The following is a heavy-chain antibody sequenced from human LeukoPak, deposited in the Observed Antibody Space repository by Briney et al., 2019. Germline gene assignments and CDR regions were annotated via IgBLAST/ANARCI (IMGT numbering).Heavy chain of an antibody. Sequence: ASVKVSCKASGYTFTSYAMHWVRQAPGQRLEWMGWINAGNGNTKYSQKFQGGVTITRDTSASAAYMELSSLRSEDTAVYYCARVARIATAGYSLGYWGQGTLVTVSS. CDR2: INAGNGNT. V-gene: IGHV1-3*01. CDR1: GYTFTSYA. J-gene: IGHJ4*02. CDR3: ARVARIATAGYSLGY. D-gene: IGHD6-13*01.